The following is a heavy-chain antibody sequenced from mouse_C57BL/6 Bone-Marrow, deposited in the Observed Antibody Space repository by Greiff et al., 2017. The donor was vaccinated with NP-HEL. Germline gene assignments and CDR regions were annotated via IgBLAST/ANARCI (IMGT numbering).Heavy chain of an antibody. CDR2: INPSSGYT. V-gene: IGHV1-7*01. D-gene: IGHD2-4*01. CDR3: ARFYYDYDEPVLDAMDY. J-gene: IGHJ4*01. CDR1: GYTFTSYW. Sequence: VKLMESGAELAKPGASVKLSCKASGYTFTSYWMHWVKQRPGQGLEWIGYINPSSGYTKYNQKFKDKATLTADKSSSTAYMQLSSLTYEDSAVYYCARFYYDYDEPVLDAMDYWGQGTSVTVSS.